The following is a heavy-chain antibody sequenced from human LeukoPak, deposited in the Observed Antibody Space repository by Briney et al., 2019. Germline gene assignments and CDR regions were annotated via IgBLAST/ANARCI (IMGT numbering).Heavy chain of an antibody. J-gene: IGHJ6*02. V-gene: IGHV4-4*02. D-gene: IGHD1-14*01. CDR3: ARVLTDDYYYYGMDV. CDR2: IYHSGST. Sequence: PSGTLSLTCAVSGGSISSSNWWSWVRQPPGKGLEWIGEIYHSGSTNYNPSLKSRVTISVDTSKNQFSLKLSSVTAADTAVYYCARVLTDDYYYYGMDVWGQGTTVTVSS. CDR1: GGSISSSNW.